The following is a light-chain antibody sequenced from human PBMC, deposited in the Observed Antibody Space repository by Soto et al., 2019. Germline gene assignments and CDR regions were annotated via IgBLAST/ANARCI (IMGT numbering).Light chain of an antibody. CDR1: QTVDHF. CDR2: FAA. J-gene: IGKJ2*01. V-gene: IGKV1-39*01. CDR3: QQNYDIPYT. Sequence: DIQMTQSPSSLSASPGDTVTITCRASQTVDHFLNWYRQRPGKPPQLLIFFAAALEREDPSKMFGDGHATDFSLTIKNLQPEDSATYFCQQNYDIPYTFGQGTKLEI.